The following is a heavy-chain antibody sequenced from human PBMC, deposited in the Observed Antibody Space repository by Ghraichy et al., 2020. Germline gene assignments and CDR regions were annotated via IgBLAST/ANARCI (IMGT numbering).Heavy chain of an antibody. Sequence: ETLSLTCAVYGGSFSGYYWSWIRQPPGKGLEWIGEINHSGSTNYNPSLKSRVTISVDTSKNQFSLKLSSVTAADTAVYYCAFRGVAGLGASTLMDVWGKGTTVTVSS. V-gene: IGHV4-34*01. D-gene: IGHD6-19*01. CDR2: INHSGST. CDR1: GGSFSGYY. CDR3: AFRGVAGLGASTLMDV. J-gene: IGHJ6*03.